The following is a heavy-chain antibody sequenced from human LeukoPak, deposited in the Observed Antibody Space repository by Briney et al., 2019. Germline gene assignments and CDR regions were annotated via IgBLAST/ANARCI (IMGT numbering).Heavy chain of an antibody. CDR2: IYYTGIT. Sequence: SETLSLTCSVSGGSISRSDYYWSWIRQPPGKGLEWIGYIYYTGITYYNPSLKSRVTISVDTSKNQFSLKLSSVTAADTAVYYCARKELNWFDPWGQGTLVTVSS. CDR1: GGSISRSDYY. CDR3: ARKELNWFDP. D-gene: IGHD3-10*01. J-gene: IGHJ5*02. V-gene: IGHV4-30-4*02.